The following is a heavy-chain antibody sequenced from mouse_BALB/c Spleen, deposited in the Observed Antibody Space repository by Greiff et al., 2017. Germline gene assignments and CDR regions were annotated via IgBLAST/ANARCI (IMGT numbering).Heavy chain of an antibody. CDR2: ISSGSSTI. Sequence: EVQVVESGAGLVQPGGSLKLSCAASGFTFSSFGMHWVRQAPGKGLEWVGYISSGSSTIYYADKVKGRFTISRDNPKNTLFLQMTSLRSEDTAMYYCARSGNTAGYYAMDDWGQGTSVTVSS. CDR1: GFTFSSFG. V-gene: IGHV5-17*02. CDR3: ARSGNTAGYYAMDD. J-gene: IGHJ4*01. D-gene: IGHD1-2*01.